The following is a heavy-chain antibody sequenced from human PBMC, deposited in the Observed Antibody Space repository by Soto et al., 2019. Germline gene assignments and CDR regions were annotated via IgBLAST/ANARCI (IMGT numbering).Heavy chain of an antibody. Sequence: GGSLRLSCAAFGFTFSSYWMSWVRQAPGKGLEWVANIKQDGSEKYYVDSVKGRFTISRDNAKNSLYLQMNSLRAEDTAVYYCARDGEGLTLDYWGQGNLVTVSS. CDR3: ARDGEGLTLDY. CDR2: IKQDGSEK. V-gene: IGHV3-7*01. D-gene: IGHD3-3*01. CDR1: GFTFSSYW. J-gene: IGHJ4*02.